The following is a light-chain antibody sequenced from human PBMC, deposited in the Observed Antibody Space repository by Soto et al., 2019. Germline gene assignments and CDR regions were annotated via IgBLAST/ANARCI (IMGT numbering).Light chain of an antibody. V-gene: IGLV2-14*01. J-gene: IGLJ2*01. CDR2: DVS. Sequence: QSVLTQPASVSGSPGQSITISCTGTSSDVGVYNYVSWYQQHPGKAPKLMIFDVSSRPSGVSNRFSGSKSGNTASLTISGLQAEDEADYYCSSYTSSSTRVFGGGTKVTVL. CDR1: SSDVGVYNY. CDR3: SSYTSSSTRV.